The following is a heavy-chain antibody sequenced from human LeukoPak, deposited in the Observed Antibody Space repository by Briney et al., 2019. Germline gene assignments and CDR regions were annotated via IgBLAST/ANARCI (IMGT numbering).Heavy chain of an antibody. V-gene: IGHV3-21*01. J-gene: IGHJ6*03. CDR1: VVAFSSYS. CDR3: ARAPWTSMDV. Sequence: GGSLRLSCAASVVAFSSYSMNWVREAPGKGVEWVSSISTSSRYIYYEDSVKGRFTISRDNDKNSLYLQMNRLRAEDTAVYYCARAPWTSMDVWGKGTTVTVSS. D-gene: IGHD3/OR15-3a*01. CDR2: ISTSSRYI.